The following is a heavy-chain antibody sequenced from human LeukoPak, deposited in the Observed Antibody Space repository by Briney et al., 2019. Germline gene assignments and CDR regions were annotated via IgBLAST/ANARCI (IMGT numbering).Heavy chain of an antibody. V-gene: IGHV3-74*01. CDR2: INSDGSST. J-gene: IGHJ4*02. CDR1: GFIFSSHG. Sequence: PGGSLRLSCAASGFIFSSHGMNWVRQAPGKGLVWVSRINSDGSSTSYADSVKGRFTISRDNAKNTLYLQMNSLRAEDTAVYYCAREGPGDDFWSGYYTGFDYWGQGTLVTVSS. D-gene: IGHD3-3*01. CDR3: AREGPGDDFWSGYYTGFDY.